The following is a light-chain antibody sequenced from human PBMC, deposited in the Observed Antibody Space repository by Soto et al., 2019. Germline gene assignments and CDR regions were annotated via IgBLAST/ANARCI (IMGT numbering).Light chain of an antibody. Sequence: QSALTQPRSVSGSPGQSATISCTGTSSDFGGYNYVSWYQQHPGKAPKLMIYDVTKRPSGVPDRFSGSKSGNTASLTISGLQAEDEADYYCCSYAGRYTSVVFGGGTKLTVL. V-gene: IGLV2-11*01. J-gene: IGLJ2*01. CDR2: DVT. CDR1: SSDFGGYNY. CDR3: CSYAGRYTSVV.